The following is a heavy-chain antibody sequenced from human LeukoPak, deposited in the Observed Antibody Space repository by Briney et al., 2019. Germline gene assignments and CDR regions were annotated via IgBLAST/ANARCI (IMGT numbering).Heavy chain of an antibody. V-gene: IGHV1-2*02. CDR1: GYTFTGYY. D-gene: IGHD3-10*01. CDR2: INPNSGGT. Sequence: ASVKVSCKASGYTFTGYYMHWVRQAPGQGPEWMGWINPNSGGTNYAQKLQGRVTMTTDTSTSTAYMELRSLRSDDTAVYYCARERGFGELDFDYWGQGTLVTVSS. CDR3: ARERGFGELDFDY. J-gene: IGHJ4*02.